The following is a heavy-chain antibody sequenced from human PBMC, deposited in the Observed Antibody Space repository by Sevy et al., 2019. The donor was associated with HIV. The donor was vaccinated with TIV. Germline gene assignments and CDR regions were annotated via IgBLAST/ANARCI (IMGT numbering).Heavy chain of an antibody. CDR1: GYTFSSYR. V-gene: IGHV1-18*01. J-gene: IGHJ4*01. CDR2: ISPHNGDT. CDR3: ARAYCSGGRCYSLAY. D-gene: IGHD2-15*01. Sequence: ASVKVSCKISGYTFSSYRITWVRQAPGHGLECMGWISPHNGDTNYAQKLQGRVTMITDTSTTTAYMELRNLRSDDTAVYYCARAYCSGGRCYSLAYWGQGTLVTVSS.